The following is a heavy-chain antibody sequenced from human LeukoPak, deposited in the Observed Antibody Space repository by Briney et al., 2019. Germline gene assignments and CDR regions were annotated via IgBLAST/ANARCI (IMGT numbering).Heavy chain of an antibody. J-gene: IGHJ4*02. CDR2: ISSSGTYI. Sequence: PGGSLRLSCAASGFTFSSYSMHWVRHAPWKGLEWVSSISSSGTYIYYADSVKGRFTISRDNAKNSVRLQMNSLRAEDTAVYYCARDQGGSGGNWGQGTLVTVSS. CDR3: ARDQGGSGGN. V-gene: IGHV3-21*01. D-gene: IGHD3-10*01. CDR1: GFTFSSYS.